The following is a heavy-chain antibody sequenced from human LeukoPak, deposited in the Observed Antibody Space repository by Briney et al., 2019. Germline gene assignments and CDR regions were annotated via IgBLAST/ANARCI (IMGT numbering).Heavy chain of an antibody. V-gene: IGHV3-7*01. Sequence: GGSLRLSCAASGFTFSSYWMSWVCQAPGKGLEWVANIKEDGSEKYYVDSVKGRFTISRDNAKKSLYLQMNNLRAEDTAVYYCAKVPRQHDNWFDPWGQGTLVTVSS. CDR3: AKVPRQHDNWFDP. CDR1: GFTFSSYW. CDR2: IKEDGSEK. J-gene: IGHJ5*02. D-gene: IGHD6-13*01.